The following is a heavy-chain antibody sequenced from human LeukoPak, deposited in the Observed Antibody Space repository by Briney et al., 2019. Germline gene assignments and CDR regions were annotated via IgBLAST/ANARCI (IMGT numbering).Heavy chain of an antibody. CDR3: ATEARYCSGGSCYSHG. J-gene: IGHJ4*02. CDR2: MNPNSGNT. V-gene: IGHV1-8*01. D-gene: IGHD2-15*01. Sequence: GASVKVSCKASGYTFTSYDINWVRQATGQGLEWMGWMNPNSGNTGYAQKFQGRVTMTEDTSTDTAYMELSSLRSEDTAVYYCATEARYCSGGSCYSHGWGQGTLVTVSS. CDR1: GYTFTSYD.